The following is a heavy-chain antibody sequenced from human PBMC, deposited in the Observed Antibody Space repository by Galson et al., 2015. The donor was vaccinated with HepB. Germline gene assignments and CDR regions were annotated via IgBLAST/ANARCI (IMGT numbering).Heavy chain of an antibody. CDR2: IIPIFRTP. J-gene: IGHJ6*02. Sequence: SVKVSCKASGGTFSTYAFSWVRQAPGQGLEWMGGIIPIFRTPDYAQKFQGRVTITADKSTSTAYMELSSLRSEDTAMYYCVRGQYQLLSVQDGYYYDYGMDIWGQGTTVTVSS. V-gene: IGHV1-69*06. CDR1: GGTFSTYA. D-gene: IGHD2-2*01. CDR3: VRGQYQLLSVQDGYYYDYGMDI.